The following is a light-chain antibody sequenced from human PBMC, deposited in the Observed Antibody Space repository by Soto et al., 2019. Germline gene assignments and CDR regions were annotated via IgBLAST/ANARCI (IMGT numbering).Light chain of an antibody. J-gene: IGKJ4*01. CDR2: KIF. CDR1: QSLVHSDGNTS. Sequence: DIVMTQPPLSSPVTLGQPASISCRSSQSLVHSDGNTSLSWLHQRPGQPPRLLIYKIFDRFSGVPDRFSGSGAGTDFTLNISRVEPEDVGVYYCKQATQFPVTFGGGTKVEIK. CDR3: KQATQFPVT. V-gene: IGKV2-24*01.